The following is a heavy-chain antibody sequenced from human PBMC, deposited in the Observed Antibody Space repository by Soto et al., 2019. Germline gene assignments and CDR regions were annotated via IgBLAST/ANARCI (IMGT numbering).Heavy chain of an antibody. D-gene: IGHD1-7*01. CDR2: IHSSGTN. CDR3: ARESISGTSYSDY. J-gene: IGHJ4*02. V-gene: IGHV4-4*07. Sequence: SETLSLTCTVSSVSINSFYWSWIRQPAGKGLGWVWRIHSSGTNNYNPSPKSRVTMSVDTSRNLFSLKLTSVADADTAVYSCARESISGTSYSDYWGQGLLVTVYS. CDR1: SVSINSFY.